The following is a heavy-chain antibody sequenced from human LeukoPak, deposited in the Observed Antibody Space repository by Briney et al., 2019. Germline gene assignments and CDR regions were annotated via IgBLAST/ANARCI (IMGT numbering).Heavy chain of an antibody. CDR3: ATRRSGSHPYY. CDR1: GASVSSSSYY. J-gene: IGHJ4*02. CDR2: IFYSGST. V-gene: IGHV4-39*01. Sequence: PSETLPLTCTVSGASVSSSSYYWEWIRQPPGKGLEWVGSIFYSGSTNYNPSLKSRVTMSVDTSKNQFSLRLSSVTATDTAVYYCATRRSGSHPYYWGQGTLVIVSS. D-gene: IGHD1-26*01.